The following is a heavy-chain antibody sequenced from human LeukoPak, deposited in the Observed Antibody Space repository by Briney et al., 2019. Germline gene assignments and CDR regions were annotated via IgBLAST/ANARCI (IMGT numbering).Heavy chain of an antibody. D-gene: IGHD6-13*01. J-gene: IGHJ6*02. CDR2: ISYDGSNK. CDR1: GFTFSSYA. V-gene: IGHV3-30-3*01. CDR3: AKVYYSSSWTYYYYGMDV. Sequence: GRSLRLSCAASGFTFSSYAMHWVRQAPGKGLEWVAVISYDGSNKYYADSVKGRFTISRDNSKNTLYLQMISLRAEDTAVYYCAKVYYSSSWTYYYYGMDVWGQGTTVTVSS.